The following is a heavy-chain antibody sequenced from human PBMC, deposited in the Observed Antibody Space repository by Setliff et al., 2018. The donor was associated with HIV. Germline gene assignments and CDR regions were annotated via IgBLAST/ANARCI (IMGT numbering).Heavy chain of an antibody. CDR1: GGSISSYY. J-gene: IGHJ5*02. Sequence: SETLSLTCTVSGGSISSYYWSWIRQPAGKGLEWIGRIYISGSTNYNPSLKGRVAISVDTSRNQFSLRVASVTAADTAVYFCARDRHSSGLGSYGPWGPGILVTVSS. D-gene: IGHD3-10*01. CDR3: ARDRHSSGLGSYGP. CDR2: IYISGST. V-gene: IGHV4-4*07.